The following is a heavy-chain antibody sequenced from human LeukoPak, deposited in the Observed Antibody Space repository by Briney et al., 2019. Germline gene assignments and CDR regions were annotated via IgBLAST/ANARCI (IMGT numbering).Heavy chain of an antibody. D-gene: IGHD6-6*01. CDR1: GGSISSYY. CDR3: ARGDGLARPTDY. J-gene: IGHJ4*02. Sequence: SETLSLTCTVSGGSISSYYWSWIRQPPGKGLEWIGYIYYSGSTNYNPSLKSRVTISVDTSKNQFSLKLSSVTAADTAVYYCARGDGLARPTDYWGQGTLVTVSS. CDR2: IYYSGST. V-gene: IGHV4-59*01.